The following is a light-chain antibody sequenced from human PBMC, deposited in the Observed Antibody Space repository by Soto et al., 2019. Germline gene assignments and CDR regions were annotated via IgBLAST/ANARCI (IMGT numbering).Light chain of an antibody. Sequence: EIVLTQSPGTLSLSPGEGAALSCRASQSVSFNSLAWYQQIPGQTPRLLIFGAATRATGVPDRFSGSGSGTHFTLTISRLQPEDFAVYYCHQYGSSPRTFCQGT. CDR3: HQYGSSPRT. J-gene: IGKJ1*01. CDR1: QSVSFNS. CDR2: GAA. V-gene: IGKV3-20*01.